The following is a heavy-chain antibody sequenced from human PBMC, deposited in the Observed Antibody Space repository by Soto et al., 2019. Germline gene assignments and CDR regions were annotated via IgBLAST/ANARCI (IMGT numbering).Heavy chain of an antibody. D-gene: IGHD1-1*01. V-gene: IGHV4-31*02. CDR3: AQALVFTGGDGFDI. CDR2: IYYSGNT. CDR1: GGSITTGGRY. Sequence: QVRLQEWGPGLVKPSQTLSLKCSVSGGSITTGGRYWGWIRQLPGKGLEWIGDIYYSGNTYYNASLKRRVTISVEAAKNQFSLKLSSVTAADTAVYYCAQALVFTGGDGFDIWGQGRLVTVSS. J-gene: IGHJ3*02.